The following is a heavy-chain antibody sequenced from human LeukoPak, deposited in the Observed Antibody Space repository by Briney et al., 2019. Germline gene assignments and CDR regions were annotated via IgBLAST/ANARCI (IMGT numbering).Heavy chain of an antibody. J-gene: IGHJ4*02. CDR3: ARREAGYSPYYYLDY. CDR2: ISGSGGST. Sequence: GGSLRLSCAASGFTFSSYAMSWVRQAPGKGLEWVSAISGSGGSTYYADSVKGRFTISRDNSKNTLYLQMNSLRAEDTAVYYCARREAGYSPYYYLDYWGQGTLVTVSS. V-gene: IGHV3-23*01. D-gene: IGHD3-9*01. CDR1: GFTFSSYA.